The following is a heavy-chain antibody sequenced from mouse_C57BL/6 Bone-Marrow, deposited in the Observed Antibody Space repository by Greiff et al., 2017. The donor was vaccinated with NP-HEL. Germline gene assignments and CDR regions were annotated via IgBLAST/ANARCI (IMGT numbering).Heavy chain of an antibody. Sequence: QVQLKQSGAELVKPGASVKMSCKASGYTFTSYWITWVKQRPGQGLEWIGDIYPGSGSTNYNEKFKSKATLTVDTSSSTAYMQLSSLTSEDSAVYYCASDYDVFDYWGQGTTLTVSS. D-gene: IGHD2-4*01. CDR3: ASDYDVFDY. CDR1: GYTFTSYW. V-gene: IGHV1-55*01. J-gene: IGHJ2*01. CDR2: IYPGSGST.